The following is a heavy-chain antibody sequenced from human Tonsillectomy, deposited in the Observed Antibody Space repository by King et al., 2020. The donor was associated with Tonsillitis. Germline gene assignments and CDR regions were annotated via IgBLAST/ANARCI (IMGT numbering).Heavy chain of an antibody. CDR2: ISSSSSYK. Sequence: VQLVESGGGLVKPGGSLRLSCAASGFTFSSYSMNWVRQAPGKGLEGVSSISSSSSYKYYADSVKGRFTISRDNAKNSLYLQMNSLRAEDTAVYYCASHLSHDAFDIWGQGTMVTVSS. J-gene: IGHJ3*02. CDR3: ASHLSHDAFDI. V-gene: IGHV3-21*01. CDR1: GFTFSSYS.